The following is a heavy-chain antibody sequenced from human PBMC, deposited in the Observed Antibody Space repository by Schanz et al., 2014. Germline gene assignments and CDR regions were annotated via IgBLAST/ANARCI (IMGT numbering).Heavy chain of an antibody. D-gene: IGHD2-21*02. CDR3: ARPSDSSWYMDV. V-gene: IGHV3-21*01. CDR2: ISSTSSYI. CDR1: GFGFDDYA. Sequence: EVQLVESGGGLVRPGGSLRLSCAASGFGFDDYAMNWVRQAPGKGLEWISSISSTSSYIFYADSVRGRFTISRDNAKNSLYLQMNSLRAEDTAVYYCARPSDSSWYMDVWGKGTTVTVSS. J-gene: IGHJ6*03.